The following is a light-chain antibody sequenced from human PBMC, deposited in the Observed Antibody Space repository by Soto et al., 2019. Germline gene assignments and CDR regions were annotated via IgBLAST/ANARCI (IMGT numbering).Light chain of an antibody. CDR3: QQYYRSHT. CDR1: ENIGRN. CDR2: GAS. V-gene: IGKV3D-15*01. J-gene: IGKJ4*01. Sequence: EIVMTQSPGTLSVSPGERATLSCRASENIGRNLAWYQQRPGQAPRLLIYGASTRASDIPGRISGSGSGTDFTLTISSLQSEDLAVYFCQQYYRSHTFGGGTKVEI.